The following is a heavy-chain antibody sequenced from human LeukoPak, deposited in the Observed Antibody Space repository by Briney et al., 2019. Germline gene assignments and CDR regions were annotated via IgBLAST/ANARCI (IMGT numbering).Heavy chain of an antibody. J-gene: IGHJ4*02. D-gene: IGHD1-26*01. Sequence: GGSLRLSCAASGFTFSSYSMNWVRQAPGKGLEWLSYINNDSGTIYYADSAKGRFTISRDNAKNSLYLQMNSLKTEDTAVYYCTTGSAKMGATPGLEFDYWGQGTLITVSS. CDR1: GFTFSSYS. V-gene: IGHV3-48*01. CDR3: TTGSAKMGATPGLEFDY. CDR2: INNDSGTI.